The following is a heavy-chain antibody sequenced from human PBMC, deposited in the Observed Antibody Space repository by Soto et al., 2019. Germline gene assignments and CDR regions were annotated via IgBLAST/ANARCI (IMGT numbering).Heavy chain of an antibody. Sequence: QVQLVQSGAEVKKPGASVKVSCKASGYTFTSYAMHWVRQAPGQRLEWMGWINAGNGNTKYSQKFQGRVTITRDTAASTAYMELSSLRSEDTAVYYCARDLTNSILYYYGMDVCGQGTTVTVSS. CDR3: ARDLTNSILYYYGMDV. CDR2: INAGNGNT. J-gene: IGHJ6*02. V-gene: IGHV1-3*01. D-gene: IGHD3-3*02. CDR1: GYTFTSYA.